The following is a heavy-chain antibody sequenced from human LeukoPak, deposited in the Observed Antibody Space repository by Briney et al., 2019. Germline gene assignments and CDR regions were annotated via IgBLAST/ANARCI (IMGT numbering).Heavy chain of an antibody. CDR1: GFTFSSYS. CDR3: ARGGSSARNFDY. V-gene: IGHV3-48*04. CDR2: ISSSSSNI. D-gene: IGHD6-6*01. J-gene: IGHJ4*02. Sequence: GGSLRLSCAAFGFTFSSYSMNWVRQAPGKGLEWVSYISSSSSNIYYADSVKGRFTISRDNAKNSLYLQMNSLRAEDTAVYYCARGGSSARNFDYWGQGTLVTVSS.